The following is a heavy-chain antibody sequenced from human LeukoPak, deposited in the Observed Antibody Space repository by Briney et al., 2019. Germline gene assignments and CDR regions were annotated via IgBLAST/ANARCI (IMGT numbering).Heavy chain of an antibody. J-gene: IGHJ4*02. D-gene: IGHD2-8*01. CDR3: TVEKNGSPHY. Sequence: SETLSLTCTVSRGSFSSSTYYWSWVRQPPGKGLEWIASIYYTGSTYYNPSLKSRVTISLDMSKNEFSLTMSSVTAADTAVYFCTVEKNGSPHYWGQGTQVTVSS. CDR2: IYYTGST. CDR1: RGSFSSSTYY. V-gene: IGHV4-39*07.